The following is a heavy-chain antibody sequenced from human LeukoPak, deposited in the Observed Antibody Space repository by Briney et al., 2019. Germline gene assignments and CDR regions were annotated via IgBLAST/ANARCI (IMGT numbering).Heavy chain of an antibody. CDR1: GFTFRNYG. CDR3: ATLRYGLGSYYADY. Sequence: PGRSLRLSCAASGFTFRNYGMHWVRQAPCKGLDWVAIISYDGSNKYYADSLKGRFTISRDNSKSTLYLQMNSLRTEDTAVYFCATLRYGLGSYYADYWGQGTLVTVSS. D-gene: IGHD3-10*01. V-gene: IGHV3-30*03. CDR2: ISYDGSNK. J-gene: IGHJ4*02.